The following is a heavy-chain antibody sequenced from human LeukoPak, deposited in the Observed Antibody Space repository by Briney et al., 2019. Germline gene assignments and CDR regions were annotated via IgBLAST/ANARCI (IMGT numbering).Heavy chain of an antibody. D-gene: IGHD1-1*01. CDR2: IKADGSGT. V-gene: IGHV3-43*02. J-gene: IGHJ6*02. CDR1: GFNIGPYA. CDR3: ATWAFYHNLDV. Sequence: GGSLRLSCAASGFNIGPYAMYWVRHGPGRGLEWVSVIKADGSGTFSDSVRGRFTTSRDNSKNSLYLQMSSLTSVDTALYYCATWAFYHNLDVWGQGTTVAVSS.